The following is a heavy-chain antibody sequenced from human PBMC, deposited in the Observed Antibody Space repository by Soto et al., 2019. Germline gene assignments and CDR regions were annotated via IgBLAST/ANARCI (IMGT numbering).Heavy chain of an antibody. V-gene: IGHV3-30-3*01. D-gene: IGHD2-2*01. CDR2: LSYDGSNE. Sequence: QVQLVESGGGVVQPGRSLRLSCAASEFTFSASAMHWVRQAPGKGLEWVAVLSYDGSNEYYTDSVKGRFTISRDNSKNTLYLQMNSLRAEDTAVYYCARDRTRYCISTNCYFIFWGQGTLVTVSS. J-gene: IGHJ4*02. CDR3: ARDRTRYCISTNCYFIF. CDR1: EFTFSASA.